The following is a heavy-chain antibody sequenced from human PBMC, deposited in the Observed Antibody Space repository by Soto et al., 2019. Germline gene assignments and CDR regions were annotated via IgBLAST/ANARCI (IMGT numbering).Heavy chain of an antibody. D-gene: IGHD1-26*01. J-gene: IGHJ4*02. V-gene: IGHV4-61*01. CDR3: ARERSGDTTFFDY. CDR2: IYCSGTT. CDR1: GGSVSSGSYY. Sequence: SETLSLTCTGSGGSVSSGSYYWRWIRQPPGKGLEWIGYIYCSGTTNYHPSLKSRVTISVDTSKNQYSLNLSSVTAADTAVFYCARERSGDTTFFDYWGQGTLVTVSS.